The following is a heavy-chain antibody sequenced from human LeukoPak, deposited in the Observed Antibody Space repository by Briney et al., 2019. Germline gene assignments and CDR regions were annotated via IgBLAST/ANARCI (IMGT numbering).Heavy chain of an antibody. CDR2: INWNGGST. CDR1: GFTFGNYG. J-gene: IGHJ4*02. D-gene: IGHD4-17*01. CDR3: AKSRGEGYFDY. V-gene: IGHV3-20*04. Sequence: PGGSLRLSCAAPGFTFGNYGMSWVRQAPGKGLEWVSGINWNGGSTGYADSVEGRFTIFRDNAKNSQYLQMNSLRAEDTAVYYCAKSRGEGYFDYWGQGTLVTVSS.